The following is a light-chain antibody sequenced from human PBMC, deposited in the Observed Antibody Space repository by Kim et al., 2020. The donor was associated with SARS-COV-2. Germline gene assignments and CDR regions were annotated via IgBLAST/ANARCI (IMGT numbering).Light chain of an antibody. J-gene: IGLJ3*02. CDR1: NIGSKS. CDR3: QLWNSSSDLLV. V-gene: IGLV3-21*04. CDR2: YDD. Sequence: SYELTQPPSVSVAPGKTASITCGGHNIGSKSVHWYQQKAGQAPVLVIYYDDDRPSGIPERFSGSNSENTATLTISRVEAGDEADYYCQLWNSSSDLLVFGGGTQLTVL.